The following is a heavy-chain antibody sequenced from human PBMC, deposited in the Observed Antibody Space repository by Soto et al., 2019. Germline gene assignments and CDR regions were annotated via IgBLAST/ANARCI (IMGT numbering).Heavy chain of an antibody. CDR3: VRHAYRCGWADY. Sequence: QLQLQESGPGLVKPSEPLSLTCTVSGGSISGSSYYWGWIRQPPGKGLEWIGTIYYSGSTYYNPSLKSRVTISVDSAKYQSSLKLSSVTAADTAVYYGVRHAYRCGWADYWGQGTLVTVSS. J-gene: IGHJ4*02. CDR1: GGSISGSSYY. V-gene: IGHV4-39*01. CDR2: IYYSGST. D-gene: IGHD6-19*01.